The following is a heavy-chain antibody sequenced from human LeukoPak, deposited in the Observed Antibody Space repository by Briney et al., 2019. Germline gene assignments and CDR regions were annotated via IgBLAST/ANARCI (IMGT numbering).Heavy chain of an antibody. CDR3: AKEIVPPSGYYFDY. CDR1: GFTFSNSA. J-gene: IGHJ4*02. V-gene: IGHV3-23*01. Sequence: GGSLRLSCAASGFTFSNSAMSWVRQAPGKRLEWVSSISGSGVNTYYADSVKGRFTIFRDNSKNTLYLQMNSLRVEDTAVYYCAKEIVPPSGYYFDYWGQGTLVTVSS. D-gene: IGHD6-6*01. CDR2: ISGSGVNT.